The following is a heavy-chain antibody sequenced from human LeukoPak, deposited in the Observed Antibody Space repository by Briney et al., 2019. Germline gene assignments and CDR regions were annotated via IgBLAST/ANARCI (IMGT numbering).Heavy chain of an antibody. CDR1: GGSFSGYY. J-gene: IGHJ4*02. CDR2: INHSGST. V-gene: IGHV4-34*01. CDR3: ASSGDSSGYYYFDY. Sequence: SETLSLTCAVYGGSFSGYYWSWIRQPPGKGLEWIGEINHSGSTNYNPSLKSRVTISVDTSKNQYSLKLSSVTAADTAVYYCASSGDSSGYYYFDYWGQGTLVTVSS. D-gene: IGHD3-22*01.